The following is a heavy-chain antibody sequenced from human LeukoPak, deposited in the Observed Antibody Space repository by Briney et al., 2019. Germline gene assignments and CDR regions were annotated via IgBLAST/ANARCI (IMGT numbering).Heavy chain of an antibody. V-gene: IGHV1-69*01. Sequence: SVKVSCKASGGTFSRFTISWVRQAPGQGFEWMGGVTPIFGTANFAQRFQGRVSITADESTSTAFMELSSLRSEDTAVYYCARDQEGFDYWGQGTLVTVSS. CDR1: GGTFSRFT. CDR3: ARDQEGFDY. CDR2: VTPIFGTA. J-gene: IGHJ4*02.